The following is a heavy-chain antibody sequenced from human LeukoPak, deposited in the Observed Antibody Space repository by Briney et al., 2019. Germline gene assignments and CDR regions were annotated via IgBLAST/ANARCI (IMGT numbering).Heavy chain of an antibody. V-gene: IGHV3-7*01. CDR1: GFSFSSYW. J-gene: IGHJ3*02. Sequence: GGSLRLSCAASGFSFSSYWMNWVRQAPGKGLEWVANIKQDGSEKYYVDSVRGRFIISRDNAKNSLYLQMNSLRAEDTAVYYCARDSGIVVPSASMAFDIWCQGTMVTVSS. CDR2: IKQDGSEK. D-gene: IGHD2-2*01. CDR3: ARDSGIVVPSASMAFDI.